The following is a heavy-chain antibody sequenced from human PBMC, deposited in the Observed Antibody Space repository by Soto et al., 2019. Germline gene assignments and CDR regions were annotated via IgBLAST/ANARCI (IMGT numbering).Heavy chain of an antibody. Sequence: GGSLRLSCAASGFTFRNYGMHWVRQAPGKGLEWVAVISHDGRSQYYADSVKGRFTISRDNSKNTVFLQMNSLRAEDTAFYYCAKDRGYYGSGSYYNGYYYYGMDVGGQGTTVTVSS. D-gene: IGHD3-10*01. CDR3: AKDRGYYGSGSYYNGYYYYGMDV. J-gene: IGHJ6*02. CDR1: GFTFRNYG. V-gene: IGHV3-30*18. CDR2: ISHDGRSQ.